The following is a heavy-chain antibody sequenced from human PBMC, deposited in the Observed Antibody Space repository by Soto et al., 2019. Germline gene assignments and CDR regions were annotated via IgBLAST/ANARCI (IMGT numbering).Heavy chain of an antibody. CDR1: GGSISSSNW. D-gene: IGHD1-26*01. CDR3: ARDVVGATRYYYYYGMDA. V-gene: IGHV4-4*02. CDR2: IYHSGST. Sequence: SETLSLTCAVSGGSISSSNWWSWVRQPPGKGLEWIGEIYHSGSTNYNPSLKSRVTISVDKSKNQFSLKLSSVTAADTAVYYCARDVVGATRYYYYYGMDAWGQGTTVTVSS. J-gene: IGHJ6*02.